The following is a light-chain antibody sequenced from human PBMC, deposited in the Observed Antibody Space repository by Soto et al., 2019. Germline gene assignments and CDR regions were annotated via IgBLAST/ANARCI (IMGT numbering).Light chain of an antibody. CDR1: QSISSY. V-gene: IGKV1-39*01. CDR2: AAS. Sequence: DIQMTQSPSSLSASVGDRVTITCRASQSISSYLNWYQQKPGKAPKLLIYAASSLQSGVPSRFSGSGSGTDFTLTISSLQPEDFATYYCQQSYSTPREEITFGQGTRLEIK. J-gene: IGKJ5*01. CDR3: QQSYSTPREEIT.